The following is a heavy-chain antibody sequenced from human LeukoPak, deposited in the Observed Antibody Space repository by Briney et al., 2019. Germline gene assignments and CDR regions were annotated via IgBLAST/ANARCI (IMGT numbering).Heavy chain of an antibody. CDR3: AREPSIGARRGFDY. Sequence: SGTLSLTCAVSGGTISSGSYYWSWIRQPAGKGLEWIGRIYTSGSTNYNPSLKSRVTISVDTSKNQFSLKLSSVTAADTAVYYCAREPSIGARRGFDYWGQGTLVTVSS. D-gene: IGHD6-6*01. CDR2: IYTSGST. J-gene: IGHJ4*02. CDR1: GGTISSGSYY. V-gene: IGHV4-61*02.